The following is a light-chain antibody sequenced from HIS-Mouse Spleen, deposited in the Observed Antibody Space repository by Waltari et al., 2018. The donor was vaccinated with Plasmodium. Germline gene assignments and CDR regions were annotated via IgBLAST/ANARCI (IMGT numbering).Light chain of an antibody. CDR2: EDS. CDR3: YSTDSSGNHRV. V-gene: IGLV3-10*01. Sequence: SYELTQPPSVSVSPGQTARITCSGDALPKKYAYWYQQKSGQAPVLVIDEDSKRPSGIPEGVSGSSSGTMATLTSSGAKVEDEADYYCYSTDSSGNHRVFGGGTKLTVL. J-gene: IGLJ3*02. CDR1: ALPKKY.